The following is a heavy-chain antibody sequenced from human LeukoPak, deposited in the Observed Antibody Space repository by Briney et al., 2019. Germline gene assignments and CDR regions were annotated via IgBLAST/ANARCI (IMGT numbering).Heavy chain of an antibody. CDR1: GFTFSSYA. D-gene: IGHD3-3*01. V-gene: IGHV3-23*01. Sequence: GGSLRLSCAASGFTFSSYAMSWVRQAPGKGLEWVLAISGSGGSTYYADSVKGRFTISRDNSKNTLYLQMNSLRAEDTAVYYCAKDRRRGEWLIKNPPGVWGQGTLVTVSS. CDR2: ISGSGGST. J-gene: IGHJ4*02. CDR3: AKDRRRGEWLIKNPPGV.